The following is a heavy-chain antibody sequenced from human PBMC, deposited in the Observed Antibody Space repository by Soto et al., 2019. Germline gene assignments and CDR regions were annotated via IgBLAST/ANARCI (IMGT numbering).Heavy chain of an antibody. CDR3: ARDNYDRLGWFDP. CDR1: GGSISSYY. V-gene: IGHV4-59*01. J-gene: IGHJ5*02. D-gene: IGHD3-22*01. CDR2: IYYSGST. Sequence: QVQLQESGPGLVKPSETLSLTCTVSGGSISSYYWSWIRQPPGKGLEWIGYIYYSGSTNYNPSLKSRVTISVDTSKNQFSLKLSSVTAADTAVYYCARDNYDRLGWFDPWGQGTLVTVSS.